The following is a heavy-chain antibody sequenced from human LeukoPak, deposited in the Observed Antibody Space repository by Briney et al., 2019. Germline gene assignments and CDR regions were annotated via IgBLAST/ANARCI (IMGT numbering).Heavy chain of an antibody. CDR2: ISAYNGNT. V-gene: IGHV1-18*01. Sequence: GASVKVSCKASGYTFTSYGISWVGQAPGQGVEWMGWISAYNGNTNYAQKLQGRVTMTTDTSTSTAYMELRSLRSDDTAVYYCARDSIFGVVRGNFDYWGQGTLVTVSS. CDR3: ARDSIFGVVRGNFDY. CDR1: GYTFTSYG. J-gene: IGHJ4*02. D-gene: IGHD3-3*01.